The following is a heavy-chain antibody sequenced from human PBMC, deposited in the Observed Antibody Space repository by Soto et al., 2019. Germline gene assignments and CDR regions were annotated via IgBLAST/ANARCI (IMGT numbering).Heavy chain of an antibody. D-gene: IGHD3-22*01. J-gene: IGHJ6*02. V-gene: IGHV4-31*03. CDR3: ARDRYYDSSGYPYYYYGMDV. CDR2: IYYSGST. CDR1: GGSISSGGYY. Sequence: SETLSLTCTVSGGSISSGGYYWSWIRQHPGKSLEWIGYIYYSGSTYYNPSLKSRVTISVDTSKNQFSLKLSSVTAADTAVYYCARDRYYDSSGYPYYYYGMDVWGQGTTVTVSS.